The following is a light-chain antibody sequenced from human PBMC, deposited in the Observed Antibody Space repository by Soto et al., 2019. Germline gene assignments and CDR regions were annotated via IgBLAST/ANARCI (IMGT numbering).Light chain of an antibody. Sequence: DIQMTQSPSSLSASVGDRVTITCQASQDISNYLNWYQQKPGKAPKLLIYDASNLETGVPSRFSGSGSGPDFTFTISSLQPEDIATYYCQQYDNLPLPFGGGTKV. V-gene: IGKV1-33*01. CDR3: QQYDNLPLP. J-gene: IGKJ4*01. CDR1: QDISNY. CDR2: DAS.